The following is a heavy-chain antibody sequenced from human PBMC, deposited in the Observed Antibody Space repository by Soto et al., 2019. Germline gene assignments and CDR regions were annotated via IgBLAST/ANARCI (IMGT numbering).Heavy chain of an antibody. CDR2: ISAYNGNT. D-gene: IGHD3-22*01. CDR3: ARGYYDSSGYYYAGYYFDY. CDR1: GYTFTNYG. J-gene: IGHJ4*02. V-gene: IGHV1-18*01. Sequence: ASVKVSCKASGYTFTNYGISWVRQAPGQGLEWMGWISAYNGNTNYAQKLQGRVTMTTDTSTSTAYMELRSLRFDDTAVYYFARGYYDSSGYYYAGYYFDYWGQGTLVTVSS.